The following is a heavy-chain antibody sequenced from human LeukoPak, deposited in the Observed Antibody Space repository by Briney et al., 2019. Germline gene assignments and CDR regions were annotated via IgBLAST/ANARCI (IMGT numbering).Heavy chain of an antibody. CDR1: TLTLNNYW. CDR2: IKQDGSEK. CDR3: ASRAGYTGSWSAFDY. V-gene: IGHV3-7*05. D-gene: IGHD6-13*01. J-gene: IGHJ4*02. Sequence: GGSLRLSCTASTLTLNNYWMSWVRQAPGKGLEWVANIKQDGSEKYHVDSVKGRFTISRDNAKNSLYLQMNSLRAEDTAVYYCASRAGYTGSWSAFDYWGQGTLVTVSS.